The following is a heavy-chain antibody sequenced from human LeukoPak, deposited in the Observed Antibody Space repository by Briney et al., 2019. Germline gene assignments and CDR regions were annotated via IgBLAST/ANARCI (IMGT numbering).Heavy chain of an antibody. CDR1: GDSVSSNSAA. V-gene: IGHV6-1*01. J-gene: IGHJ6*02. Sequence: SQTLSLTCAISGDSVSSNSAAWNWIRQSPSRGLEWLGRTYYRSKWYNDYAVSVKSRITTNPDTSKNQFSLQLNSVTPEGTAVYYCARDSITGTTVYYYGMDVWGQGTTVTVSS. CDR3: ARDSITGTTVYYYGMDV. D-gene: IGHD1-7*01. CDR2: TYYRSKWYN.